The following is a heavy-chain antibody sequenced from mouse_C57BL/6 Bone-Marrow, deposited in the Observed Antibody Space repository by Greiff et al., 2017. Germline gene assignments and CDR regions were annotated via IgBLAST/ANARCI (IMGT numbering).Heavy chain of an antibody. Sequence: VQLQQSGAELARPGASVKLSCKASGYTFTSYGISWVKQRTGQGLEWIGEIYPRSGNTYYNEKFKGKATLTADKSSSTAYMELRSLTSEDSAVYFCAREGDCHWYFDVWGTETTVTVSS. CDR3: AREGDCHWYFDV. CDR2: IYPRSGNT. CDR1: GYTFTSYG. J-gene: IGHJ1*03. V-gene: IGHV1-81*01.